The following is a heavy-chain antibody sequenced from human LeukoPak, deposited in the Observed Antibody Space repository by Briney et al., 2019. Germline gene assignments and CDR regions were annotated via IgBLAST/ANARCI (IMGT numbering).Heavy chain of an antibody. D-gene: IGHD3-22*01. V-gene: IGHV4-34*01. CDR2: INHSGKN. J-gene: IGHJ6*03. Sequence: SETLSLTCAVYGGSLSGHHWNWLRQTPGKGLEWIGEINHSGKNDYNPSLKSRVTISIDTSKNQFSLNLTSVTAADTALYYCARGAFYDNSGYMTYYFYYYMDVWGKGTTVTVSS. CDR1: GGSLSGHH. CDR3: ARGAFYDNSGYMTYYFYYYMDV.